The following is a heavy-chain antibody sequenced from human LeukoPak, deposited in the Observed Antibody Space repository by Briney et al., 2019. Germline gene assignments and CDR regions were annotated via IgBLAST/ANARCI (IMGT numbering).Heavy chain of an antibody. CDR1: GFTFNTYN. J-gene: IGHJ4*02. CDR2: ISSSSSYI. Sequence: GGSLRLSCAASGFTFNTYNMNWVRQAPGKGLEWVSSISSSSSYIYYADSVKGRFTISRDNAKNSLYLQMNSLRAEDTAVYYCARDHHDYANDYWGQGTLVTVSS. V-gene: IGHV3-21*01. CDR3: ARDHHDYANDY. D-gene: IGHD4-17*01.